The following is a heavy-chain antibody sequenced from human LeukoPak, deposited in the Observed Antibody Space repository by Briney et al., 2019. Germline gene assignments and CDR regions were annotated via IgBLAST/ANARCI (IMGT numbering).Heavy chain of an antibody. J-gene: IGHJ3*02. D-gene: IGHD1-26*01. CDR2: ISGSGGST. V-gene: IGHV3-23*01. Sequence: PGGSLRLSCAASGFTLSSYAMSWVRQAPGKGPEWVSAISGSGGSTYYADSVKGRFTISRDNSKNTLYLQMNSLRAEDTAVYYCAKMVSGSYYVETDAFDIWGQGTMVTVSS. CDR1: GFTLSSYA. CDR3: AKMVSGSYYVETDAFDI.